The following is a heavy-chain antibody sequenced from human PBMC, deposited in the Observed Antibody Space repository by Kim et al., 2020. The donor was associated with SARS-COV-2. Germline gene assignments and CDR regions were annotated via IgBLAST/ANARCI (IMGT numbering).Heavy chain of an antibody. CDR3: VRYSQGGYDY. V-gene: IGHV1-3*01. CDR2: LSAGNGNT. Sequence: ASVKVSCKASGYTFTSYFIHWVRQAPGQRPEWMAWLSAGNGNTKYSQKFQGRVTITRDTSASTAYMEMSNLTFEDTAVYYCVRYSQGGYDYWGQGALVTVSS. J-gene: IGHJ4*02. D-gene: IGHD5-12*01. CDR1: GYTFTSYF.